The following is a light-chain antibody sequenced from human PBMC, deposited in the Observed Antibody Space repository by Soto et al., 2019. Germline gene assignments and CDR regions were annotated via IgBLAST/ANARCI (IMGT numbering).Light chain of an antibody. CDR2: DVT. V-gene: IGLV2-14*01. Sequence: QSVLTQAASVSGSPGQSITISCTGTSSDVGGYNYVSWYQQYPGKAPKLMIYDVTNRPSAVSNRFSGSKSGNTASLTISGLQAEDEADYYCGSYRISTAVFGTGTKVTVL. CDR3: GSYRISTAV. CDR1: SSDVGGYNY. J-gene: IGLJ1*01.